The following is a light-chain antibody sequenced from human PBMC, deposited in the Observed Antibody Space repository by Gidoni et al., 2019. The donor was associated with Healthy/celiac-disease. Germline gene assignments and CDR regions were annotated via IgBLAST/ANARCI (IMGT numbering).Light chain of an antibody. Sequence: QSALTQPASVTGSPGHSITIYCPGPRSYFGGSNYVSWYHQHPGTAPKLMLYEVSNRPSGVSNRFSGSKSGNTASLTISGLQAEDEADYYCSSYTSSSSPYVFGTGTKVTVL. V-gene: IGLV2-14*01. CDR1: RSYFGGSNY. CDR2: EVS. CDR3: SSYTSSSSPYV. J-gene: IGLJ1*01.